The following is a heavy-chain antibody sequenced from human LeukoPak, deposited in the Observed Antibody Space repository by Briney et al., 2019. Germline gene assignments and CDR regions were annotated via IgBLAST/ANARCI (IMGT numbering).Heavy chain of an antibody. V-gene: IGHV3-23*01. CDR3: AKAISGWYKFDY. Sequence: GGSLRLSCAASGFTFSSYAMIWVRQAPGKGLEWVSAISGGGGNTFYAESVKGRFTISRDNSKNTLYLQMNSLRAEDTAVYYCAKAISGWYKFDYWGQGTLVTVSS. J-gene: IGHJ4*02. D-gene: IGHD6-19*01. CDR1: GFTFSSYA. CDR2: ISGGGGNT.